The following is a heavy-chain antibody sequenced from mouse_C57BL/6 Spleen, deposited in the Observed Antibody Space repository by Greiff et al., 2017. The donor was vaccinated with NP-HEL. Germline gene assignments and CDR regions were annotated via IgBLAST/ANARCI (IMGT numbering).Heavy chain of an antibody. V-gene: IGHV5-4*03. Sequence: EVKLMESGGGLVKPGGSLKLSCAASGFTFSSYAMSWVRQTPEKRLEWVATISDGGSYTYYPDNVKGRFTISRDNSNNNLYLQMSHLKSEDTAMYYWARDGGIYDGNYGGYFGCRGQGATLTVSS. CDR3: ARDGGIYDGNYGGYFGC. J-gene: IGHJ2*01. CDR1: GFTFSSYA. CDR2: ISDGGSYT. D-gene: IGHD2-1*01.